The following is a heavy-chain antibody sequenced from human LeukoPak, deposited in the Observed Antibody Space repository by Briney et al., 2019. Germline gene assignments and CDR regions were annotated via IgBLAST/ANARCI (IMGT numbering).Heavy chain of an antibody. CDR1: GGSISSYY. CDR2: IYYSGST. J-gene: IGHJ5*02. Sequence: KPSETLSLTCTVSGGSISSYYWSWIRQPPGKGLEWIGYIYYSGSTNYNASLKSRVTISVDTSKNQFSLKLSSVTAADTAVYYCARAKYLNWVDPWGQGTLVTVSS. V-gene: IGHV4-59*01. CDR3: ARAKYLNWVDP. D-gene: IGHD2-2*02.